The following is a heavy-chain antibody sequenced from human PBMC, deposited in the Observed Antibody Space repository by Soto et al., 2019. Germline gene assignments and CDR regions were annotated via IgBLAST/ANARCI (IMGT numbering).Heavy chain of an antibody. CDR1: GYTFTGDY. CDR3: ARYTGSNSLFDS. CDR2: INPKSGYT. Sequence: QVQLVQSGAEVKKPGASVSVSCKASGYTFTGDYLHWVRQAPGQGLEWMAWINPKSGYTKSAQKFQARVTLTRDTSISTAYMELRSLRSEDTAVYLCARYTGSNSLFDSWGQGTLVTVSS. V-gene: IGHV1-2*02. J-gene: IGHJ4*02. D-gene: IGHD1-26*01.